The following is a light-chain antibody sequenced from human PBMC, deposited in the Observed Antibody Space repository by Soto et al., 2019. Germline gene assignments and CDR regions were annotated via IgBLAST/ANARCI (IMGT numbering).Light chain of an antibody. CDR2: DAS. Sequence: DIQMTQSPSSLSAYVGDRVTITCRASQAISNYLAWYQQKPGKAPKLLIYDASSLESGVPSRFSGSGSGTEFTLTISSLQPDDFATYYCQQYNSYWTFGQGTKVDIK. CDR1: QAISNY. J-gene: IGKJ1*01. V-gene: IGKV1-5*01. CDR3: QQYNSYWT.